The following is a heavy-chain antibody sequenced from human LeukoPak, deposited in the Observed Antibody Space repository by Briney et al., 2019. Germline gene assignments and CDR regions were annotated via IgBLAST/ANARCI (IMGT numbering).Heavy chain of an antibody. D-gene: IGHD1-26*01. Sequence: GGSLRLSCAASGFTLSNAWMSWVRQAPGKGLEWVGRIKSKTHGGATDYAAPVKGRFTISRDDSKNTLYLQMNSLKTEDTAVYYCTTHWEWGQGTLVTVSS. CDR3: TTHWE. V-gene: IGHV3-15*01. CDR1: GFTLSNAW. J-gene: IGHJ4*02. CDR2: IKSKTHGGAT.